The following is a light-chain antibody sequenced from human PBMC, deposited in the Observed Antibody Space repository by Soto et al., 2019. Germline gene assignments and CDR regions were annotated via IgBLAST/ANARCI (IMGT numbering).Light chain of an antibody. J-gene: IGLJ2*01. CDR3: SSYTSSSTLV. CDR1: SSDVGGYNF. Sequence: QSVLTQPASVSGSPGQSITISCTGTSSDVGGYNFVSWYQQHPGKAPKLMIHEVSNRPSGVSNRFSGSKSGNTASLTISGLQAEDEADYHCSSYTSSSTLVFGGGTKLTVL. V-gene: IGLV2-14*01. CDR2: EVS.